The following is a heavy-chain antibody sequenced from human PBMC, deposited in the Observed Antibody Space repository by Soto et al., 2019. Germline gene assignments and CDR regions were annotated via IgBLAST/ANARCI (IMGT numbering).Heavy chain of an antibody. CDR1: GGFSSGNY. CDR2: IYYSGST. J-gene: IGHJ4*02. V-gene: IGHV4-59*08. CDR3: ARFGAYSSSYFDY. Sequence: SVILSLTCTVSGGFSSGNYWSWIRQPPGKGLEWIGYIYYSGSTNYNPSLKSRVTISVDTSKNQFSLKLSSVTAADTAVYYCARFGAYSSSYFDYWGQGTLVTVSS. D-gene: IGHD6-6*01.